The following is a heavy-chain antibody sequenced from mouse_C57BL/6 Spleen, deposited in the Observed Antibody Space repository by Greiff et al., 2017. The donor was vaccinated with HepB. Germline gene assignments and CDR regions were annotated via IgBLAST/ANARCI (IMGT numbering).Heavy chain of an antibody. CDR3: ARGEELGRYYAMDY. CDR2: INPGSGGT. CDR1: GYAFTNYL. Sequence: VQLQQSGAELVRPGTSVKVSCKASGYAFTNYLIEWVKQRPGQGLEWIGVINPGSGGTNYNEKFKGKATLTADKSSSTAYMQLSSLTSEDSAVYFCARGEELGRYYAMDYWGQGTSVTVSS. V-gene: IGHV1-54*01. D-gene: IGHD4-1*01. J-gene: IGHJ4*01.